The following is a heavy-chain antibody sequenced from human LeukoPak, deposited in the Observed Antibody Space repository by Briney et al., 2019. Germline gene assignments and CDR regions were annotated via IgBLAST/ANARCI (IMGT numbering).Heavy chain of an antibody. CDR3: ASPGAAAGPYYYYYGMDV. CDR1: GFTFSSYA. Sequence: GRSLRLSCAASGFTFSSYAMHWVRQAPGKGLEWVAVMSYDGSNEYYADSVKGRFTISRDNSKNTLYLQMNSLRAEDTAVYYCASPGAAAGPYYYYYGMDVWGQGTTVTVSS. CDR2: MSYDGSNE. D-gene: IGHD6-13*01. V-gene: IGHV3-30*04. J-gene: IGHJ6*02.